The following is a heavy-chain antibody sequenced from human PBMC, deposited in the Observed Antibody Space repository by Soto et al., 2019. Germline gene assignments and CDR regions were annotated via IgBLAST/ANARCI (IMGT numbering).Heavy chain of an antibody. Sequence: GGSLRLSCAASGFTFSNAWMNWVRQAPGKGLEWVGRIKSKTDGGTTDYAAPVKGRFTISRDDSKNTLYLQMNSLKTEDTAVYYRTTDPSFIVGAPAYWGQGTLVTVSS. CDR3: TTDPSFIVGAPAY. D-gene: IGHD1-26*01. CDR1: GFTFSNAW. J-gene: IGHJ4*02. CDR2: IKSKTDGGTT. V-gene: IGHV3-15*07.